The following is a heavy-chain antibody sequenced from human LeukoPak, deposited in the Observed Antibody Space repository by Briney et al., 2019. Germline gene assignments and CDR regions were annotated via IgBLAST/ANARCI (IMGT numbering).Heavy chain of an antibody. CDR3: ARGSGDYETYFDY. CDR1: GFTFSSYS. J-gene: IGHJ4*02. D-gene: IGHD3-22*01. V-gene: IGHV3-21*01. Sequence: AGGSLRLSCAASGFTFSSYSMNWVRQAPGKGLEWVSSISSSSSYIYYADSVKGRFTISRDNAKNSLYLQMNSLRAEDTAVYYCARGSGDYETYFDYWGQGTLVTVSS. CDR2: ISSSSSYI.